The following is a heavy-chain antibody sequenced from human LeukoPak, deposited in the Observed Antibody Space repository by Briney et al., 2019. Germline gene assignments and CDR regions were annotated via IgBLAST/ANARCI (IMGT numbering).Heavy chain of an antibody. V-gene: IGHV1-18*04. CDR1: GYTFTNYG. CDR2: ISPYNDYT. J-gene: IGHJ3*02. D-gene: IGHD2-2*01. Sequence: ASVKVSCKASGYTFTNYGISWVRQAPGQGLEWMGWISPYNDYTNYAQKLQGRVTMTTDTSTSTGYMKLRSLRSDDTAVYYCARWYCSSTSCYAGAFDMWGQGTMVTVSS. CDR3: ARWYCSSTSCYAGAFDM.